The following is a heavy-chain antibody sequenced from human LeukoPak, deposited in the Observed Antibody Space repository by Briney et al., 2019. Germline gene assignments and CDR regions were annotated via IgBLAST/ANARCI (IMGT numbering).Heavy chain of an antibody. J-gene: IGHJ4*02. CDR2: INPSGGST. Sequence: ASVKVSCKASGYTLTSYYMHWVRQAPGQGLEWMGIINPSGGSTSYAQKFQGRVTMTRDTSTSTVYMELSSLRSEDTAVYYCARGVPLRGYYDSSGYFDYWGQGTLVTVSS. V-gene: IGHV1-46*01. CDR1: GYTLTSYY. D-gene: IGHD3-22*01. CDR3: ARGVPLRGYYDSSGYFDY.